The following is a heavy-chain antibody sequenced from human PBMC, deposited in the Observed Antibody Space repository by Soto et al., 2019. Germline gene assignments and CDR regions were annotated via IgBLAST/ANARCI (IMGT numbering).Heavy chain of an antibody. D-gene: IGHD5-12*01. V-gene: IGHV1-69*12. J-gene: IGHJ6*02. CDR3: ARDKDRGESGGNYEYMLDV. CDR1: GGTFSNSA. CDR2: IMPIFRTP. Sequence: QVQLEQSGAEVKKPGSSVKVSCKASGGTFSNSALSWVRQAPGQGLEWMGGIMPIFRTPDYAQKFQGRVTITADESPSKVYRDLSGLTSDDTAVYYCARDKDRGESGGNYEYMLDVWGQGNTVTVSS.